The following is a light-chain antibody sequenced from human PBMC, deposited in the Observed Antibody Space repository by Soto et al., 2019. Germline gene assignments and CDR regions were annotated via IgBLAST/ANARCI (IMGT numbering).Light chain of an antibody. CDR2: GAS. V-gene: IGKV3-20*01. CDR1: QSLTTY. CDR3: QQYGDSPRT. J-gene: IGKJ1*01. Sequence: EIVLTQSPGTLSLSPGERATLSCRASQSLTTYLAWYQQKPGQAPRLLIFGASSRATGIPDRFSGSGSGTDFTLTISRLEPEDFAVYYCQQYGDSPRTFGQGTKVEIK.